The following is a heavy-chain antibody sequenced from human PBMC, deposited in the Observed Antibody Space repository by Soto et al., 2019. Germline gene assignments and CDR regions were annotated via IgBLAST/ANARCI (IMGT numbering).Heavy chain of an antibody. D-gene: IGHD3-3*01. V-gene: IGHV3-7*03. Sequence: PGGSLRLSCAASGFTFSSYWMSCVRQAPGKGLEWVANIDTDGSRKNYVDSVKGRFIISRDNAKNSLLLQMNSLRADDTAVYYCGRELESEFGDDAFDLWGQGTMVTVSS. CDR1: GFTFSSYW. CDR3: GRELESEFGDDAFDL. J-gene: IGHJ3*01. CDR2: IDTDGSRK.